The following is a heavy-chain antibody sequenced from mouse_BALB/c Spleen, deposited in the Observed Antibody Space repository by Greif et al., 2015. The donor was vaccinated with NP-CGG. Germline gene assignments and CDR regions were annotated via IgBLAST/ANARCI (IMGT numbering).Heavy chain of an antibody. CDR3: SRENYAMGY. Sequence: EVKLMESGGGLVQPGGSMRLSCVASGFTFSSYWMSWVRQSPEKGLEWVAEIRLKSDNYATHYAESVKGKFTISRDDSKSRLYLQMNSLRAEDTGIYYCSRENYAMGYWGQGASVTVSS. CDR1: GFTFSSYW. V-gene: IGHV6-6*02. CDR2: IRLKSDNYAT. J-gene: IGHJ4*01.